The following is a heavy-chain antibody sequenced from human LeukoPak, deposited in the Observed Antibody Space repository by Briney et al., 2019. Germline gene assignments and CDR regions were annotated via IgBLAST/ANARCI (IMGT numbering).Heavy chain of an antibody. D-gene: IGHD5-18*01. V-gene: IGHV1-8*03. CDR1: GYTFTSYD. Sequence: GASVKVSCKASGYTFTSYDINWVRQATGQGLEWMGWMNPNSGNTGYAQKFQGRVTITRNTSISTAYMELSSLRSEDTAVYYCARVLGGYSYGRSGYYFDYWGQGTLVTVSS. CDR2: MNPNSGNT. J-gene: IGHJ4*02. CDR3: ARVLGGYSYGRSGYYFDY.